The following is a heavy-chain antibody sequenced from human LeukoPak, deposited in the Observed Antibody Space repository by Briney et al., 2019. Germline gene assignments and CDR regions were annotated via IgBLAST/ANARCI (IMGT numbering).Heavy chain of an antibody. V-gene: IGHV4-34*01. CDR3: AKLTTV. CDR1: GGSFSGYY. CDR2: INHSGST. J-gene: IGHJ4*02. Sequence: SETLSLTCAVYGGSFSGYYLSWIRQPPGKGLEWIGEINHSGSTNYNPSLKSRVTISVDTSKNQFSLKLSSVTAADTAVYYCAKLTTVWGQGTLVTVSS. D-gene: IGHD4-11*01.